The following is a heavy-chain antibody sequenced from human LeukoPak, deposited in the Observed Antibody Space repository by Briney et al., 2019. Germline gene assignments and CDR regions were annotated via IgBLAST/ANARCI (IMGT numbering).Heavy chain of an antibody. Sequence: GGSLRLSCAASGFSFSDYAMDWGRQAPGKGLEWVSAISSNSAYIFYADSVKGRFTISRDNAKSSVSLQMNSLRDDDTAVYYCARIFRYQLVDYYALDVWGQGTTVTVSS. J-gene: IGHJ6*02. CDR2: ISSNSAYI. D-gene: IGHD2-2*01. CDR1: GFSFSDYA. V-gene: IGHV3-21*01. CDR3: ARIFRYQLVDYYALDV.